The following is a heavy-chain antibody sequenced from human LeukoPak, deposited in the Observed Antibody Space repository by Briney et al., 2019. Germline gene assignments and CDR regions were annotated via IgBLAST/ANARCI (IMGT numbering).Heavy chain of an antibody. Sequence: GGSLRLSCAASGFTFSSYALSWVRQAPGKGLDWVSGISGSGSSTYYADSVKGRFTISRDNSKNTLYLQMNSLRAEDTAVYYCAKVSRERNPAAGDYWGQGTLVTVSS. CDR3: AKVSRERNPAAGDY. J-gene: IGHJ4*02. CDR1: GFTFSSYA. CDR2: ISGSGSST. V-gene: IGHV3-23*01. D-gene: IGHD6-25*01.